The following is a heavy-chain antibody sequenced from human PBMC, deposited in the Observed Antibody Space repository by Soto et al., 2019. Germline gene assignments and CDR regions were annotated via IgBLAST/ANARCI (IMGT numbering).Heavy chain of an antibody. V-gene: IGHV3-74*01. CDR1: GFTFSSYW. CDR3: ASPRNYGVLKGAFY. CDR2: INSDGSGT. J-gene: IGHJ4*02. D-gene: IGHD4-17*01. Sequence: GGSLRLSCAASGFTFSSYWMHWVRQAPGKGLVWVSRINSDGSGTSYADSVKGRFAISRDRAKNTLYMQMNSLRAEETAVYYCASPRNYGVLKGAFYWGQGTLVTVSS.